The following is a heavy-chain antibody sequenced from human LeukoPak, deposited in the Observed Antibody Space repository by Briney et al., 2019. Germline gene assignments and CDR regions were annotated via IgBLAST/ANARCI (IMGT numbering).Heavy chain of an antibody. V-gene: IGHV1-46*01. Sequence: GASVKVSCKASGYTFSRYYLHWVRQAPGQGLEWMGIINPSGGSTSYAQKFQGRVTMTRDTSTSAVYMELSSLRSEDTAVYYCAREYYYDSSGFGYWGQGTLVTVSS. D-gene: IGHD3-22*01. J-gene: IGHJ4*02. CDR1: GYTFSRYY. CDR3: AREYYYDSSGFGY. CDR2: INPSGGST.